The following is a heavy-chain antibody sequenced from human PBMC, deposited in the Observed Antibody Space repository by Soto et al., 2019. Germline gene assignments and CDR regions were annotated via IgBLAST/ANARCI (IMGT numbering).Heavy chain of an antibody. Sequence: QVQLVQSGAEVKKPGSSVKVSCKASGGTFSSYAISWVRQAPGQGLEWMGGIIPIFGTANYAQKFQGRVTITADKSTSTAYKELSSLRSEDTAVYYGARRLDCSGGSCYPGAWFDPWGQGTLVTVSS. J-gene: IGHJ5*02. CDR3: ARRLDCSGGSCYPGAWFDP. CDR1: GGTFSSYA. CDR2: IIPIFGTA. D-gene: IGHD2-15*01. V-gene: IGHV1-69*06.